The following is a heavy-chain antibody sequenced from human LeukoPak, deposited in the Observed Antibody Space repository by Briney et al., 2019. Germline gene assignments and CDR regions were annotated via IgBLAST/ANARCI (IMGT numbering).Heavy chain of an antibody. CDR3: ARDLVDGVGAPGAY. Sequence: ASVKVSCKASGYTFTSYGISWVRQAPGQGLEWMGWINTYNGNTNYAQKLQGRVTITTDTSTSTAYMELRSLRSDDTAVFYCARDLVDGVGAPGAYWGQGALVTVSS. CDR2: INTYNGNT. J-gene: IGHJ4*02. CDR1: GYTFTSYG. D-gene: IGHD1-26*01. V-gene: IGHV1-18*01.